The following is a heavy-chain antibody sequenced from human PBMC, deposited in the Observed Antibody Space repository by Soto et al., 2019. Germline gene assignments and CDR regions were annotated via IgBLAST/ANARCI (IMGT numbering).Heavy chain of an antibody. V-gene: IGHV3-74*01. J-gene: IGHJ6*02. CDR1: GFTFSSYW. Sequence: GGSLRLSCAASGFTFSSYWMHWVRQAPGKGLVWVSRINSDGSSTSYADSVKGRFTISRDKAKNTLYLQMNSLRAEDTAVYYCARDGQILNYDFWSGYNYGMDVWGQGTTVTVSS. CDR3: ARDGQILNYDFWSGYNYGMDV. D-gene: IGHD3-3*01. CDR2: INSDGSST.